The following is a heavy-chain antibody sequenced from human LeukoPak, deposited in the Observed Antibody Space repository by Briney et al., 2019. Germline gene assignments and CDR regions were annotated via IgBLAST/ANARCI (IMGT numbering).Heavy chain of an antibody. CDR2: ISSDASIT. J-gene: IGHJ4*02. CDR3: ATSARTYIGSSLDY. V-gene: IGHV3-74*01. D-gene: IGHD2-15*01. Sequence: SGGSLRLSCAASGFTFSSYAMSWVRQAPGKGLVWVSRISSDASITSYADPVKGRFTISRDNAKNTLYLQTNSLRAEDTALYYCATSARTYIGSSLDYWGQGTLVTVSS. CDR1: GFTFSSYA.